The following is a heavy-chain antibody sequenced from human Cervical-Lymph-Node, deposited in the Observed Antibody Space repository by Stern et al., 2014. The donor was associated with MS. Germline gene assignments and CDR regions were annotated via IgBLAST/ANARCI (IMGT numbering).Heavy chain of an antibody. CDR3: ASGYRFFES. D-gene: IGHD5-18*01. J-gene: IGHJ4*02. V-gene: IGHV4-61*02. CDR1: GGSVSSGSSY. Sequence: VQLVESGPGLVKPSQTLSLTCTLSGGSVSSGSSYWSWIRQPAGKGLEWIGRIHPSGNAFYTPSLKSRVTISLDTPKNQISLKLNPVTAADTAVYYCASGYRFFESWGQGTLVTVSS. CDR2: IHPSGNA.